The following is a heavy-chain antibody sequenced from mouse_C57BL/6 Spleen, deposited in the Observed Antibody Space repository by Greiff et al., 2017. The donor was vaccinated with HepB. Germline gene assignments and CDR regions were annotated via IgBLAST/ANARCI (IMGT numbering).Heavy chain of an antibody. CDR1: GFTFSDYG. CDR2: ISNLAYSI. CDR3: ASHAGSSGRYAMDY. V-gene: IGHV5-15*01. D-gene: IGHD3-2*02. Sequence: EVKLVESGGGLVQPGGSLKLSCAASGFTFSDYGMAWVRQAPRKGPEWVAFISNLAYSIYYADTVKGRFTISRENAKNTLYLEMSSLRSEDTAMYYCASHAGSSGRYAMDYWGQGTSVTVSS. J-gene: IGHJ4*01.